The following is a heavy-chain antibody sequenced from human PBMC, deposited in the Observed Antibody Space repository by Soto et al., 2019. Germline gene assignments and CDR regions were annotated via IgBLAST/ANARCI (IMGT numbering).Heavy chain of an antibody. CDR3: ARDSLAGRTHTDYYYYYGMDV. Sequence: ASVKVSCKASGYTFTGYYMHWVRQAPGQGLEWMGWINPNSGGTNYAQKFQGWVTMTRDTSISTAYMELSRLRSDDTAVYYCARDSLAGRTHTDYYYYYGMDVWGQGTTVTVSS. V-gene: IGHV1-2*04. D-gene: IGHD6-6*01. CDR2: INPNSGGT. CDR1: GYTFTGYY. J-gene: IGHJ6*02.